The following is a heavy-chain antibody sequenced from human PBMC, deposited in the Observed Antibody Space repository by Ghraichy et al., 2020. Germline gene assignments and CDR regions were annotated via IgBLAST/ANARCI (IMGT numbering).Heavy chain of an antibody. V-gene: IGHV3-11*06. CDR2: ISSSSNYT. Sequence: GGSLILSCAASGFTFSDHYMSWIRQAPGKGLEWVSYISSSSNYTNYADSVKGRFTISRDNTKKSVYLQMNSLRAEDTAVYYCATDRGGGNSHWFDPWGQGTLVTVSS. CDR1: GFTFSDHY. J-gene: IGHJ5*02. D-gene: IGHD4-23*01. CDR3: ATDRGGGNSHWFDP.